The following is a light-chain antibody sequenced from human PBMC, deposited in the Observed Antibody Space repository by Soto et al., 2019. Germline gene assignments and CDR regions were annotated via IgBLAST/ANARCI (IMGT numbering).Light chain of an antibody. Sequence: EIVMTQSPATLSVSPGERATLSSRASQSVSSNLAWYQQTPGQAPRLLIYGASTRATGIPARFSGSGSGTEFTLTISSLQSEDFAVYYCQQYNNWPRTFGQGTRLEIK. CDR3: QQYNNWPRT. J-gene: IGKJ5*01. V-gene: IGKV3-15*01. CDR1: QSVSSN. CDR2: GAS.